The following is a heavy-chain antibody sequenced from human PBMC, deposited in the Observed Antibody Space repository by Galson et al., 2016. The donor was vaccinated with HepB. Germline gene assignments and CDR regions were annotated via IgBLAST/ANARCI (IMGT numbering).Heavy chain of an antibody. J-gene: IGHJ4*02. CDR2: ISSNSGGGAI. CDR3: ARGVGFYT. D-gene: IGHD3-3*01. V-gene: IGHV3-11*01. Sequence: SLRLSCAASGFTLSDSYMAWIRLAPGKGLEWNSYISSNSGGGAIYYADSVQGRLTISRDNAKNSLSLRMNSLRAEDTAVYYCARGVGFYTWGKGTRVTVSS. CDR1: GFTLSDSY.